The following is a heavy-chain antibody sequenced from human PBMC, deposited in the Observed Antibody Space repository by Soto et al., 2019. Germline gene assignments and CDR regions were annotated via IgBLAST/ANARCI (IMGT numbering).Heavy chain of an antibody. D-gene: IGHD3-10*01. CDR2: ISGSGGST. Sequence: GGSLRLSCAASGFTFSSYAMSWVRQAPGKGLEWVSAISGSGGSTYYADSVKGRFTISRDNSKNTLYLQMNSLRAEDTAVYYCATYGSGSYSVYYYGMDVWGQGTTVTVSS. J-gene: IGHJ6*02. V-gene: IGHV3-23*01. CDR1: GFTFSSYA. CDR3: ATYGSGSYSVYYYGMDV.